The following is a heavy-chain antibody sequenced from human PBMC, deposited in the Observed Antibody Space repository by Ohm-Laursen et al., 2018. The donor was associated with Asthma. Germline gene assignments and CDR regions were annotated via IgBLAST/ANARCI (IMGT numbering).Heavy chain of an antibody. CDR1: GYTFTSYG. J-gene: IGHJ6*02. V-gene: IGHV1-18*01. D-gene: IGHD2-2*01. CDR2: ISAYNGNT. Sequence: GSSVKVSCKASGYTFTSYGISWVRQAPGQGLEWMGWISAYNGNTNYAQKLQGRVTMTTDTSTSTAYMELSSLRSEDTAVYYCVTCTSCYEYYYYYGMDVWGQGTTVTVSS. CDR3: VTCTSCYEYYYYYGMDV.